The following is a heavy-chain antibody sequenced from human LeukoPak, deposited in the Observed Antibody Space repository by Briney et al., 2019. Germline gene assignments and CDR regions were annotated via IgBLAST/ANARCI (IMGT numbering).Heavy chain of an antibody. D-gene: IGHD6-19*01. CDR3: AKKRSSGPGDFDL. Sequence: PGGSLRLSCAASGFTFSNYAMSWVRQAPGKGLEWVSAITGSSGSTYYADSVRGRFTISRDSSKNTLYLQMISLRAEDTAVYYCAKKRSSGPGDFDLWGRGTLVTVSS. J-gene: IGHJ2*01. CDR1: GFTFSNYA. V-gene: IGHV3-23*01. CDR2: ITGSSGST.